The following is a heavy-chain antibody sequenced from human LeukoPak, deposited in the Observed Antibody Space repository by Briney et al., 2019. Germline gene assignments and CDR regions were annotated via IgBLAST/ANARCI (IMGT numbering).Heavy chain of an antibody. CDR1: GFTFSYYG. CDR2: ISTDPSDK. V-gene: IGHV3-30*03. D-gene: IGHD3-3*01. Sequence: GRSLTLSCAASGFTFSYYGLHWVRQAPGKGLEWVALISTDPSDKKYADSVKGRFTISRDNSRNTLYLQMNSLRAEDTAVYYCARDALTIFGVVSYYMDVWGKGTTVTVSS. J-gene: IGHJ6*03. CDR3: ARDALTIFGVVSYYMDV.